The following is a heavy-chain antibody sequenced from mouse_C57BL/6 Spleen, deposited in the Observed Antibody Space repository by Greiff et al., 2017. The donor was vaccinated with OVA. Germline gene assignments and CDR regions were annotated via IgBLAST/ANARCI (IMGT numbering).Heavy chain of an antibody. CDR1: GFTFSDYY. D-gene: IGHD2-3*01. J-gene: IGHJ1*03. CDR3: ARDGYYHWYFDV. Sequence: EVQLVESEGGLVQPGSSMKLSCTASGFTFSDYYMAWVRQVPEKGLEWVANINYDGSSTYYLDSLKSRFIISRDNAKNILYLQMSSLKSEDTATYYCARDGYYHWYFDVWGTGTTVTVSS. V-gene: IGHV5-16*01. CDR2: INYDGSST.